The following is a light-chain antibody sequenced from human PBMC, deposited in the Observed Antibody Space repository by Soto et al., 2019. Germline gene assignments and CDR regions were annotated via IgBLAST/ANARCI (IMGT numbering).Light chain of an antibody. J-gene: IGKJ2*01. CDR1: QDIYKY. V-gene: IGKV1-33*01. CDR2: DAS. Sequence: DIQMTQSPSSLSAAVGDRVTFTCQASQDIYKYVNWYQQKPGKAPKLLIYDASNLERGVPSSCSASGSATDYSRTVDSLQTEDADTYDGQQYYHPPYNIGRGTKLEIK. CDR3: QQYYHPPYN.